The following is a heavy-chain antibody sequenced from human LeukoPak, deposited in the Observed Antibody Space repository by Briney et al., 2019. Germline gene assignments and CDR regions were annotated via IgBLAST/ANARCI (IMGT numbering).Heavy chain of an antibody. CDR2: ISAYNGNT. CDR3: AREGYYGSGSYYPDWFHP. V-gene: IGHV1-18*04. D-gene: IGHD3-10*01. J-gene: IGHJ5*02. Sequence: ASVKVSCKASGYTFTSYGISWVRQAPGQGLEWMGWISAYNGNTNYAQKLQGRVTMTTDTSTSTAYMELRSLRSDDTAVYYCAREGYYGSGSYYPDWFHPWGQGTLVTVSS. CDR1: GYTFTSYG.